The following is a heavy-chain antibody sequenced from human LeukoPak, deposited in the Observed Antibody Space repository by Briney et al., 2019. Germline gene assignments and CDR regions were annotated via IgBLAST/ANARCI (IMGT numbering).Heavy chain of an antibody. V-gene: IGHV1-46*01. Sequence: VASVKVSCKASGYTFVSYLIHWVREAPGQGLEWMGIISPNNGDTQYAPKFRGRVTMTRDMSTSTVYMELSRLRSDDTAVYYCARPPSDYYDSSGYLVTTQNWYFDLWGRGTLVTVSS. D-gene: IGHD3-22*01. J-gene: IGHJ2*01. CDR1: GYTFVSYL. CDR3: ARPPSDYYDSSGYLVTTQNWYFDL. CDR2: ISPNNGDT.